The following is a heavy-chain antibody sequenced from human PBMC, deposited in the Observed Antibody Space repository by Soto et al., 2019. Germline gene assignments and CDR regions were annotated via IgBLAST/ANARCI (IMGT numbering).Heavy chain of an antibody. CDR2: ISGSGGST. Sequence: TGGSLRLSCASSGFTFSSYAMSWVRQAPGKGLEWVSAISGSGGSTYYADSVKGRFTISRDNSKNTLYLQMNSLRAEDTAVYYCASSVPIRYYFDSWGQGTLVTVSS. CDR1: GFTFSSYA. D-gene: IGHD3-16*01. V-gene: IGHV3-23*01. CDR3: ASSVPIRYYFDS. J-gene: IGHJ4*02.